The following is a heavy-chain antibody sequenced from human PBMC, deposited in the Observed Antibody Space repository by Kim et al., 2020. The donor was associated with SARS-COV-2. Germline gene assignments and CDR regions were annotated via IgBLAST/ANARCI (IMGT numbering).Heavy chain of an antibody. J-gene: IGHJ5*02. Sequence: SETLSLTCTVSGGSISSSSYYWGWIRQPPGKGLEWIGSIYYSGSTYYNPSLKSRVTISVDTSKNQFSLKLSSVTAADTAVYYCASTGGGSYVFSYGWFDPWGQGTPVTLSS. D-gene: IGHD1-26*01. CDR3: ASTGGGSYVFSYGWFDP. V-gene: IGHV4-39*01. CDR2: IYYSGST. CDR1: GGSISSSSYY.